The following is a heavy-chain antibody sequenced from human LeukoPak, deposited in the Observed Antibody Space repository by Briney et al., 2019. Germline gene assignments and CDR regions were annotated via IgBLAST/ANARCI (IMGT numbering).Heavy chain of an antibody. CDR2: MNPNSGNT. V-gene: IGHV1-8*01. D-gene: IGHD3-10*01. CDR1: GYTFTSYD. J-gene: IGHJ4*02. CDR3: ARDRGDQEGFDY. Sequence: ASVKVSCKASGYTFTSYDINWVRQATGQGLEWMGWMNPNSGNTGYAQKFQGRVTMTRNTSISTAYMELGRLRSDDTAVYYCARDRGDQEGFDYWGQGTLVTVSS.